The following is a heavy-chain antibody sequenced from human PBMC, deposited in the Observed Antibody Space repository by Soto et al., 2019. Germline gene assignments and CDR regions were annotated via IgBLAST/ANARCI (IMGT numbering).Heavy chain of an antibody. J-gene: IGHJ4*02. CDR2: IYYSGST. CDR3: ARDRGSSLEHPLDY. V-gene: IGHV4-59*01. Sequence: PSETLSLTCTVSGGSISSYYWSWIRQPPGKGLEWIGYIYYSGSTNYNPSLKSRVTISVDTSKNQFSLKLSSVTAADTAVYYCARDRGSSLEHPLDYWGQGTLVTVSS. D-gene: IGHD1-26*01. CDR1: GGSISSYY.